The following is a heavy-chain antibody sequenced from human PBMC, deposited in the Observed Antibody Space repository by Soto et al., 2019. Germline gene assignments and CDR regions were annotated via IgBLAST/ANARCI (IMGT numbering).Heavy chain of an antibody. J-gene: IGHJ4*02. CDR1: GASISDDKW. CDR2: IHHSRGT. V-gene: IGHV4-4*02. CDR3: ANNGWYCVEY. Sequence: SETLSLTCAVSGASISDDKWWSWVRQSPGKGMRWIGEIHHSRGTNYNPSLKSRVTISVDKCTNQFSLKFNSVTAADTAVYYCANNGWYCVEYWGQGMLVTV. D-gene: IGHD6-19*01.